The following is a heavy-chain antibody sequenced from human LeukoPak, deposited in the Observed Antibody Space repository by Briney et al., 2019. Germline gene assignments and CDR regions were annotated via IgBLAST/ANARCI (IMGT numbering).Heavy chain of an antibody. CDR1: SGSISTYC. J-gene: IGHJ4*02. V-gene: IGHV4-59*01. CDR3: ARGNSSGWYGGFDY. Sequence: PSETLSLTCTVSSGSISTYCWSWIRQPPGKGLEWIGYIHQSGSTDYSPSLKSRVTMSVDTSKNHFSLKLGSVTAADTAVYYCARGNSSGWYGGFDYWGQGILVTVSS. D-gene: IGHD6-19*01. CDR2: IHQSGST.